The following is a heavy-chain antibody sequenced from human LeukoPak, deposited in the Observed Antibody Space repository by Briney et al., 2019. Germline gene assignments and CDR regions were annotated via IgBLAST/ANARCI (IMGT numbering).Heavy chain of an antibody. D-gene: IGHD2-2*02. V-gene: IGHV1-18*01. Sequence: GASVKVSCKASGYTFTSYGISWVRQAPGQGLEWMGWISAYNGNTNSAQKLQGRVTMTTDTSTSTAYMELRSLRSDDTAVYYCARVDCSSTSCYTTTDYWGQGTLVTVSS. CDR1: GYTFTSYG. CDR2: ISAYNGNT. J-gene: IGHJ4*02. CDR3: ARVDCSSTSCYTTTDY.